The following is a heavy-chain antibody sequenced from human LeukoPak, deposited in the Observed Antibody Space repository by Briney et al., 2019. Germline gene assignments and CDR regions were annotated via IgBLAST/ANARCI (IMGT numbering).Heavy chain of an antibody. Sequence: PGGSLRLSCAASGFTFSSYAMSWVRQAPGKGLEWVAAISGSGGSTYYADSVKGRFTISRDNSKNTLYLQMNSPRAEDTAVYYCAMNGAYYYDSSGYYYPDYWGQGTLVTVSS. D-gene: IGHD3-22*01. CDR1: GFTFSSYA. J-gene: IGHJ4*02. V-gene: IGHV3-23*01. CDR2: ISGSGGST. CDR3: AMNGAYYYDSSGYYYPDY.